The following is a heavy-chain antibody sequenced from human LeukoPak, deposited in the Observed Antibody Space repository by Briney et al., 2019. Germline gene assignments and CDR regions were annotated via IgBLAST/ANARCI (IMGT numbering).Heavy chain of an antibody. CDR1: GFIFSSYS. CDR2: ITSSSSNI. V-gene: IGHV3-21*04. CDR3: GKGDTTMDTTLDY. J-gene: IGHJ4*02. D-gene: IGHD5-18*01. Sequence: GGSLRLSCAASGFIFSSYSMNWVRQAPGKGLEWVSSITSSSSNIYYADSVKGRFTIARDNARNSLYLQMNSLRTEDTALYYCGKGDTTMDTTLDYWGQGTLVTVYS.